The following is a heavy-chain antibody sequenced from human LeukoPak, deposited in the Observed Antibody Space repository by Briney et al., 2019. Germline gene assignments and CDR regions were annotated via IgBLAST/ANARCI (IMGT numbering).Heavy chain of an antibody. CDR2: INHDGTGT. Sequence: GGSLRLSCATSGFPFSDFSMSWVRQAPGKGLVWVSGINHDGTGTYYADSVKGRFTISRDNAKNTVDLQMNGLRAEDTTVYYCTTVSEYWGQGTLVTVSS. J-gene: IGHJ4*02. CDR3: TTVSEY. V-gene: IGHV3-74*01. CDR1: GFPFSDFS.